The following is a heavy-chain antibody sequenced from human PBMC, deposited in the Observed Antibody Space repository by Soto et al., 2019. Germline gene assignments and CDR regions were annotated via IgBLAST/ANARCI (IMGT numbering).Heavy chain of an antibody. CDR3: AKGRSYYYYYGVDV. V-gene: IGHV3-66*01. Sequence: PGGSLRLSCAASGLSVSSNDMSWVRQTPGKGLECVSIIYSADNTFYLDSVKGRFIISRDNSKNTVYLQMNSLRADDTAVYYCAKGRSYYYYYGVDVWGQGTTVTVSS. CDR2: IYSADNT. CDR1: GLSVSSND. J-gene: IGHJ6*02.